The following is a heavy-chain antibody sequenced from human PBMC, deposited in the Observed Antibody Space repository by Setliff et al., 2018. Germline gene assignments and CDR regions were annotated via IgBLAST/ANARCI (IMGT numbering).Heavy chain of an antibody. CDR1: GYTFTNYG. D-gene: IGHD3-22*01. Sequence: ASVKVSCKASGYTFTNYGITWVRQAPGQGLEWMGWINNYNTNTKYAQKLQGRVTMTTDTSTSTAFMELRSLRSDDTAVYYCARINFYVSSGYYYAPDYWGQGTLVTVSS. CDR2: INNYNTNT. J-gene: IGHJ4*02. CDR3: ARINFYVSSGYYYAPDY. V-gene: IGHV1-18*01.